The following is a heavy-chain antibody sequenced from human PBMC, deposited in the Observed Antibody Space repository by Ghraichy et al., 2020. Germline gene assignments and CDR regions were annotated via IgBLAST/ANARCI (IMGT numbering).Heavy chain of an antibody. CDR2: ISCDGGST. D-gene: IGHD6-13*01. V-gene: IGHV3-43*01. CDR1: GFTFDDYT. Sequence: GESLNISCAASGFTFDDYTMHWVRQAPGKGLEWVSLISCDGGSTYYADSVKGRFTISRDNSKNSLYLQMNSLRTEDTALYYCAKDIGVRSSWYAFDYWGQGTLVTSSS. CDR3: AKDIGVRSSWYAFDY. J-gene: IGHJ4*02.